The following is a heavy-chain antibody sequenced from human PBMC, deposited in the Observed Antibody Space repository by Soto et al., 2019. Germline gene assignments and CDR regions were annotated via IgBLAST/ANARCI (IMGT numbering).Heavy chain of an antibody. D-gene: IGHD2-2*01. CDR3: AAVPAAAIMFPQFDY. J-gene: IGHJ4*02. V-gene: IGHV1-58*02. CDR2: IVVGSGNT. CDR1: GFTFTSSA. Sequence: GASVKVSCKASGFTFTSSAMQWVRQARGQRLEWIGWIVVGSGNTNYAQRFQERVTITRDMSTSTAYMELSSLRSEDTAVYYCAAVPAAAIMFPQFDYWGQGTLVTVSS.